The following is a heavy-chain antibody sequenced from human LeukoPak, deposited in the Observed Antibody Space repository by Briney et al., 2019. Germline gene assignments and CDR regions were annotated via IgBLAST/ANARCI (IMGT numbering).Heavy chain of an antibody. D-gene: IGHD5-24*01. V-gene: IGHV4-39*01. Sequence: SETLSLTCTVSGGSISSSTYSWTWIRQPPGKGLEWIGSIHYDGNTYYKPSLKSRVTISVDTSKIQLSLRLSSATAADMATYYCARHSLNNYGSYYWGQGTLVTVSS. CDR2: IHYDGNT. CDR3: ARHSLNNYGSYY. CDR1: GGSISSSTYS. J-gene: IGHJ4*02.